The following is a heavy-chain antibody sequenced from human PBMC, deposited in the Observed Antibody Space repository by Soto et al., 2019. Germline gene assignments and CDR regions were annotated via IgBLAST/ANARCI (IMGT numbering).Heavy chain of an antibody. Sequence: QVQLVQSGAEVKKPGASVKVSCKASGYTFTSYGIIWVRQAPGQGLEWMGWINPYNANTKYEQKVQGRVTMTTDTSTSTAYMELTSLRSDDTAVYYCATGAGWEPEYYSDYWGQGTLVTVSS. V-gene: IGHV1-18*01. J-gene: IGHJ4*02. D-gene: IGHD1-26*01. CDR1: GYTFTSYG. CDR2: INPYNANT. CDR3: ATGAGWEPEYYSDY.